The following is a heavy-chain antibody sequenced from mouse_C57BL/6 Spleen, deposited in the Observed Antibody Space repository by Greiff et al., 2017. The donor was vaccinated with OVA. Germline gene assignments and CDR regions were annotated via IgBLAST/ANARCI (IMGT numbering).Heavy chain of an antibody. D-gene: IGHD2-1*01. CDR3: ASDYGRTWFAY. Sequence: EVQRVESGGGLVKPGGSLKLSCAASGFTFSDYGMHWVRQAPEKGLEWVAYISSGSSTIYYADTVKGRFTISRDNAKNNLFLQMTSLRSEDTAMYYCASDYGRTWFAYWGQGTLVTVSA. CDR2: ISSGSSTI. CDR1: GFTFSDYG. J-gene: IGHJ3*01. V-gene: IGHV5-17*01.